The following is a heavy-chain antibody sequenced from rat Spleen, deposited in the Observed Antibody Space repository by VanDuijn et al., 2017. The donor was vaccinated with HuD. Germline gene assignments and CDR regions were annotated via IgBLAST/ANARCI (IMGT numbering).Heavy chain of an antibody. CDR2: ISPSGGST. CDR3: ATTPGRPFAY. D-gene: IGHD5-1*01. V-gene: IGHV5-19*01. J-gene: IGHJ3*01. CDR1: GFTFSNYG. Sequence: EVQLVESGGGLVQPGRSLEVSCAASGFTFSNYGTHWIRQAPTKGLEWVASISPSGGSTYYRDSVKGRFIISRDNAKNTLSLQMDSLRSEDTATYFCATTPGRPFAYWGQGALVTVSS.